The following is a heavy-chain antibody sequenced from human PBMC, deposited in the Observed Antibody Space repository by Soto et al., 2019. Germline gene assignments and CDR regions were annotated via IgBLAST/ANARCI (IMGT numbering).Heavy chain of an antibody. CDR3: ASLEWESTGYADY. CDR2: IKRDGSEK. CDR1: GFTFGSNW. Sequence: LRLSCAASGFTFGSNWMSWVRQAPGKGLEWVANIKRDGSEKYYVDSVKGRFTISRDNAKNILYLQMNSLRADDTAVYYCASLEWESTGYADYWGQGTLVTVSS. V-gene: IGHV3-7*03. D-gene: IGHD3-3*01. J-gene: IGHJ4*02.